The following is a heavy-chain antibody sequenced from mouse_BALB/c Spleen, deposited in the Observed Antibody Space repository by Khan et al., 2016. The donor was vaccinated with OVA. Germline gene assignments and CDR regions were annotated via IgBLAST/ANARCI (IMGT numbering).Heavy chain of an antibody. V-gene: IGHV1-20*02. J-gene: IGHJ2*01. Sequence: MQLEESGPELVKPGASVKISCKASGYSFTGYFMNWVMQSHGKSLEWIGRINPHIGETFYNQKFTGKATLTVDESSSTAHMELRRLASEDSAVYYCARKNGSDFDYWGQGTTLTVSS. D-gene: IGHD1-1*01. CDR2: INPHIGET. CDR3: ARKNGSDFDY. CDR1: GYSFTGYF.